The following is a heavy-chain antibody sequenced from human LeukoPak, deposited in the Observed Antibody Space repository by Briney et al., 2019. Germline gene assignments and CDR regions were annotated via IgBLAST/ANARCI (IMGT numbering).Heavy chain of an antibody. V-gene: IGHV4-4*07. Sequence: PSETLSLTCTVSGGSNSSYYWSWIRQPAGKGLEWIGRIYTSGSTNYNPSLKSRVTISVDTSKNQFSLKVSSVIAADTAVYYCASGTFEDYGDYARGDYFAYWAEGTLVAVSS. CDR1: GGSNSSYY. D-gene: IGHD4-17*01. CDR3: ASGTFEDYGDYARGDYFAY. CDR2: IYTSGST. J-gene: IGHJ4*02.